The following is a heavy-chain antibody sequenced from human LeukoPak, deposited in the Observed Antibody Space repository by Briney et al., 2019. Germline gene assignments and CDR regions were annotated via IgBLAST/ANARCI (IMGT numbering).Heavy chain of an antibody. D-gene: IGHD1-14*01. V-gene: IGHV4-61*02. J-gene: IGHJ6*03. CDR2: IYTSGST. Sequence: SETLSLTCTVSGGSISSGSYYWSWIRQPAGTGLEWIGRIYTSGSTNYNPSLKSRVTISVDTSKNQFSLKLSSVTAADTAVYYCASWGTPTTKTKYYYYYYMDVWGKGTTVTVSS. CDR3: ASWGTPTTKTKYYYYYYMDV. CDR1: GGSISSGSYY.